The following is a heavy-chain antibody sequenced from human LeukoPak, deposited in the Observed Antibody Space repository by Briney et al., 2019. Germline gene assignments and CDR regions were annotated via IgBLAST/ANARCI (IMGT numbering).Heavy chain of an antibody. J-gene: IGHJ2*01. CDR2: IYYSGST. Sequence: PSETLSLTCTVSGGSISGYYWSWIRQPPGKGLEWIGYIYYSGSTNYNPSLKSRVTISVDTSKNQFSLKLSSVTAADTAVYYCARHGRSGWSGNILNWYFDLWGRGTLATVSS. V-gene: IGHV4-59*08. CDR1: GGSISGYY. D-gene: IGHD6-19*01. CDR3: ARHGRSGWSGNILNWYFDL.